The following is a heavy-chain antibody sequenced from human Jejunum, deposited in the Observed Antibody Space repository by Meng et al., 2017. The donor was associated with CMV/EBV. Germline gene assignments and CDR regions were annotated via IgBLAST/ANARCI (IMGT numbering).Heavy chain of an antibody. D-gene: IGHD6-19*01. J-gene: IGHJ4*02. CDR2: IYTSGST. CDR3: ARLSKDGWSTFDY. Sequence: VQLQESGPGLVNPSETLSLTCSVSGGSMISYYWSWIRQPAGKGLEWIGHIYTSGSTNYSPSLKSRVTMSLDTAKNQFSLKVSSVTAADTAVYYCARLSKDGWSTFDYWGQGTLVTVSS. CDR1: GGSMISYY. V-gene: IGHV4-4*07.